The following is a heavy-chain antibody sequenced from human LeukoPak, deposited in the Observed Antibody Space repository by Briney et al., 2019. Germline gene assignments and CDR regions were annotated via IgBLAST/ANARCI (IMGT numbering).Heavy chain of an antibody. Sequence: RSGGSLRLSCAASGFIFTNYFMSWVRQAPRKGLEWVASIMTDGSEKYYVDSVRGRFTISRDNTMNSLYLQMSSLRAEDTAVYYCATDRGWRTSGYYLYYFEYWGQGTLVTFPS. J-gene: IGHJ4*02. CDR2: IMTDGSEK. CDR3: ATDRGWRTSGYYLYYFEY. V-gene: IGHV3-7*01. D-gene: IGHD3-3*01. CDR1: GFIFTNYF.